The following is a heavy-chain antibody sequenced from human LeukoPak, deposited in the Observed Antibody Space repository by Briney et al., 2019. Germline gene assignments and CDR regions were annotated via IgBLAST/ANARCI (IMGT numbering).Heavy chain of an antibody. CDR1: GFTFSNYA. CDR2: ISNSGERA. J-gene: IGHJ4*02. CDR3: AIGRDNVDY. D-gene: IGHD2-15*01. V-gene: IGHV3-23*01. Sequence: PGGSLRLSCAASGFTFSNYAISWVRQAPGKGLEWVSAISNSGERAYYADSVKGRFTISRDNSKATVSLQTNSLRVEDTAVYFCAIGRDNVDYWGQGTLVTVSS.